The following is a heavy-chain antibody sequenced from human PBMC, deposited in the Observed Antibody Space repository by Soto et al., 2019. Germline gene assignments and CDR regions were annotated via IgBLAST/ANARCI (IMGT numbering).Heavy chain of an antibody. CDR1: GFSLSTSGMC. V-gene: IGHV2-70*01. CDR2: IDWDDDK. Sequence: SGPTLVNPTQTLTLTCTFSGFSLSTSGMCVSWIRQPPGKALEWLALIDWDDDKYYSTSLKTRLTISKDTSKNQVVLTMTNMDPVDTATYYCARIRRWVVPAAMEYYYYYYGMDVWGQGTTVTVSS. D-gene: IGHD2-2*01. CDR3: ARIRRWVVPAAMEYYYYYYGMDV. J-gene: IGHJ6*02.